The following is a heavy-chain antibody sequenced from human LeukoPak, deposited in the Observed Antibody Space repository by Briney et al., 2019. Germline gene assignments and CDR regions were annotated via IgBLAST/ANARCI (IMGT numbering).Heavy chain of an antibody. CDR3: ARAYDSSGYWPEYFHH. Sequence: GGSLRLSCAASGFAVSNNYMSWVRQAPGKGLEWVSIIYGGGSTYYADSVNGRFTISRHNSQNTLFLQVNSLRTEDTAVYYCARAYDSSGYWPEYFHHWGQGTLVTVSS. CDR1: GFAVSNNY. V-gene: IGHV3-53*04. CDR2: IYGGGST. J-gene: IGHJ1*01. D-gene: IGHD3-22*01.